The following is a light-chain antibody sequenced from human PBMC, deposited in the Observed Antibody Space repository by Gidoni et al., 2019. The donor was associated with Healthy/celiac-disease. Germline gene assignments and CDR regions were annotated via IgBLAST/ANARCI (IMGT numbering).Light chain of an antibody. V-gene: IGKV3-20*01. J-gene: IGKJ1*01. CDR1: QSVSSSY. CDR3: QQYGSSPKT. Sequence: EIVLTQSPGTLSLSPRERATLSCRASQSVSSSYLAWYQQKPGQSPRLLIYCASSRATGIPDRFSGSGSGTDFTLTISRLDPEDFAVYYCQQYGSSPKTFGQGTKVEIK. CDR2: CAS.